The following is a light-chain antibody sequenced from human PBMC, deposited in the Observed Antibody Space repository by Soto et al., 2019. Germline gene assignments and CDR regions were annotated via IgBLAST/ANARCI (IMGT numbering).Light chain of an antibody. V-gene: IGKV3D-20*01. Sequence: EIVLTQSPATLSLSPGERATLSGGALQSVSSSYLAWYQQKPGLAPRLLIYDASSTATGIPDRFNGSGSGKVFTLTISRLETEDFSVYYCQQYGSSPYTFGQGTKMEIK. CDR1: QSVSSSY. CDR3: QQYGSSPYT. J-gene: IGKJ2*01. CDR2: DAS.